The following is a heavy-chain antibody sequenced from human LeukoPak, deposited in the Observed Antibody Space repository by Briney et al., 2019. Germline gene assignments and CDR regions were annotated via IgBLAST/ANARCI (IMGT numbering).Heavy chain of an antibody. Sequence: ASETLSLTCTVSGGSISSYYWSWIRQPPGKGLEWVSSISSSSSYIYYADSVKGRFTISRDNAKNSLYLQMNSLRAEDTAVYYCARLGPRGQGTLVTVSS. CDR1: GGSISSYY. CDR3: ARLGP. CDR2: ISSSSSYI. V-gene: IGHV3-21*01. J-gene: IGHJ4*02.